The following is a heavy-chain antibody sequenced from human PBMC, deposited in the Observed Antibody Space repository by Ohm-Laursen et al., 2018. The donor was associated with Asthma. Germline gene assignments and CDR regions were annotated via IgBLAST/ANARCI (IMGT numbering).Heavy chain of an antibody. CDR2: MYYSVCT. Sequence: TLSITCTVSGGSITTGGHYWAWIRQHPEKCLKWLAYMYYSVCTRYNPSLRSRIIMSSDTSKNKFYLKLSSVIAADTAVYYCARLPRMEGNWFDRWGQGTLVTGSS. CDR1: GGSITTGGHY. J-gene: IGHJ5*02. D-gene: IGHD1-14*01. V-gene: IGHV4-31*03. CDR3: ARLPRMEGNWFDR.